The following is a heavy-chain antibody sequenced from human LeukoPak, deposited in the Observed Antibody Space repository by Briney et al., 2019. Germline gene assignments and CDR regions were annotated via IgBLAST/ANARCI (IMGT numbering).Heavy chain of an antibody. D-gene: IGHD3-10*01. CDR3: AKDPMVREVVFGMDV. J-gene: IGHJ6*02. CDR2: ISWNSGSI. V-gene: IGHV3-9*01. Sequence: GRSLRLSCAASGFTFDDYAMHWVRQAPGKGLEWVSGISWNSGSIGYADSVKGRFTISRDNAKNSLYLQMNSLRAEDTALYYCAKDPMVREVVFGMDVWGQGTTVTVSS. CDR1: GFTFDDYA.